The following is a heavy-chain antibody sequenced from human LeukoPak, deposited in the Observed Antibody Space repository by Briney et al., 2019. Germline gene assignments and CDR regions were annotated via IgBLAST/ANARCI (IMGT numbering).Heavy chain of an antibody. D-gene: IGHD2-21*02. J-gene: IGHJ4*02. V-gene: IGHV3-30*02. CDR2: IRYDGSNK. CDR3: AKDIIPATAIERGLDY. CDR1: GFTFSSYG. Sequence: GGSLRLSCAASGFTFSSYGMHWVRQAPGKGLEWVAFIRYDGSNKYYADSVKGRFTISRDNSKNTLYLQMNSLRAEDTAVYYCAKDIIPATAIERGLDYWGQGTLVSVSS.